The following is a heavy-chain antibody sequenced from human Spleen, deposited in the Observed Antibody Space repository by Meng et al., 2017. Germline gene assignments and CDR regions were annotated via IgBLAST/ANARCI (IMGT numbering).Heavy chain of an antibody. J-gene: IGHJ2*01. V-gene: IGHV3-11*04. CDR1: GFTFSDYY. D-gene: IGHD6-19*01. Sequence: GESLKISCVASGFTFSDYYMSWIRQAPGKGLEWVSYISSSGSTIYYADSVKGRFTISRDNAKNSLYLQMNSLRAEDTAVYYCARRGYSSGWAEDWYFDLWGRGTLVTVSS. CDR3: ARRGYSSGWAEDWYFDL. CDR2: ISSSGSTI.